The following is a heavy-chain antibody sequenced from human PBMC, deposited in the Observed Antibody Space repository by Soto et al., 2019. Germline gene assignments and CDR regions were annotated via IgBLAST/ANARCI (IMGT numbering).Heavy chain of an antibody. CDR2: IRNKPNGHTT. Sequence: EVQLVESGGGLVQPGGSLRLSCEGSGFTFSGHYMDWVRQAPGKGLEWLGRIRNKPNGHTTAYAASVKGRFTISRDDSKNLVYRQMNSLKSEYTALYYCSTTVITAPLFEYWGQGTLVAVSS. CDR1: GFTFSGHY. J-gene: IGHJ4*02. CDR3: STTVITAPLFEY. V-gene: IGHV3-72*01. D-gene: IGHD2-21*02.